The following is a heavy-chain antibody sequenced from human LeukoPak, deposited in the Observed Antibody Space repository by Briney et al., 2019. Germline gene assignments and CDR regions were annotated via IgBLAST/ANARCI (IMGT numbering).Heavy chain of an antibody. CDR3: ATNVAAWTVGVGELGDPQYFDY. D-gene: IGHD4-23*01. CDR1: GYTLTELS. J-gene: IGHJ4*02. V-gene: IGHV1-24*01. CDR2: FDPKGGET. Sequence: ASVKVSCKVSGYTLTELSMHWVRQAPGEGLEWMGGFDPKGGETIYAQKFQGRVTMTEDTSTDTAYMELSSLRSEDTAVYYCATNVAAWTVGVGELGDPQYFDYWGQGTLVTVSS.